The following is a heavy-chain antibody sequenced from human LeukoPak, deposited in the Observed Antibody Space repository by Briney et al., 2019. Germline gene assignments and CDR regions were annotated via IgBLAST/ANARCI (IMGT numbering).Heavy chain of an antibody. V-gene: IGHV3-74*01. CDR1: GFTVSSNF. CDR2: IRSDGST. CDR3: ARDWSGSLDY. J-gene: IGHJ4*02. Sequence: PGGSLRLSCAASGFTVSSNFMSWVRQAPGKGLVWVSHIRSDGSTRFADSVKGRFTISRDNAKNTLYLQMNSLRAEDTAVYYCARDWSGSLDYWGQGILVTVSS. D-gene: IGHD1-26*01.